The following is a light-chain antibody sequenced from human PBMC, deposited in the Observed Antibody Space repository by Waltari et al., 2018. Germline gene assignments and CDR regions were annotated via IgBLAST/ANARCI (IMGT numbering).Light chain of an antibody. J-gene: IGLJ3*02. CDR1: SGHSTTI. CDR3: QTGGHGTWV. V-gene: IGLV4-69*01. Sequence: QLVLTQSPSASASLGASVKLTSTLSSGHSTTIIARHHQQPEKGSRYLLKVNSDGSHSKGDQIPDRFSGSSSVAEHYLTISSLQSEDEADYSCQTGGHGTWVFGGGTKLTVL. CDR2: VNSDGSH.